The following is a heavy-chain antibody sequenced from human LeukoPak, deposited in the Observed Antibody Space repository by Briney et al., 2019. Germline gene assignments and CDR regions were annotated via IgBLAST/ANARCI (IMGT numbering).Heavy chain of an antibody. Sequence: SETLSLTCTVSGGSISSSSYYWGWIRQPPGKGLEWIVSIYYSGSNYYNPSLKSRVTISVDTSKNQFSLKLSSVTAADTAVYYCAGIAVAGNYYYMDVWGKGTTVTVSS. CDR1: GGSISSSSYY. V-gene: IGHV4-39*01. D-gene: IGHD6-19*01. CDR2: IYYSGSN. CDR3: AGIAVAGNYYYMDV. J-gene: IGHJ6*03.